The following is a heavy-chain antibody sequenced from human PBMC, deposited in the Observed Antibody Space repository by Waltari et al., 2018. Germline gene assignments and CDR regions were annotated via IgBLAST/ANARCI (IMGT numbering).Heavy chain of an antibody. D-gene: IGHD6-19*01. J-gene: IGHJ3*01. CDR3: AIVLALSGIVAFDF. CDR2: IYFSGSS. V-gene: IGHV4-59*01. CDR1: GGSISSYY. Sequence: QVQLQESGPGLVKPSETLSLTCTVSGGSISSYYWSWIRQPPGKGLEWIGYIYFSGSSNYTPCLKSGVTLSLYTSINQFFLMLGSVTASVMSVYYCAIVLALSGIVAFDFWCYGIMVSVSS.